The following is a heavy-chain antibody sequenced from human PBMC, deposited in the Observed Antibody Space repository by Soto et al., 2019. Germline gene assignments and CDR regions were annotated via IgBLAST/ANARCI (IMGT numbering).Heavy chain of an antibody. J-gene: IGHJ5*02. D-gene: IGHD3-3*01. CDR3: ASSTYYDFWSGYWGFDP. Sequence: IXXXXYXXXXIXQPPXXGLEWIGYIYYSGSTYYNPSLKSRVTISVDTSKNQFSLKLSSVTAADTAVYYCASSTYYDFWSGYWGFDPWGQGTLVTVSS. CDR1: IXXXXYX. CDR2: IYYSGST. V-gene: IGHV4-30-4*01.